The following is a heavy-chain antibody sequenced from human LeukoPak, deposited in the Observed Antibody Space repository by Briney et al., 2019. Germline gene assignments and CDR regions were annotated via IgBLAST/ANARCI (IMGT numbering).Heavy chain of an antibody. Sequence: ASVKFSCKVSGYTLTELSMHWVRQAPGKGLEWMGGFDPEDGETIYAQKFQGRVTMTEDTSTDTAYMELSSLRSEDTAVYYCARVVDVNSYGLFDYWGQGTLVTVSS. D-gene: IGHD5-18*01. V-gene: IGHV1-24*01. J-gene: IGHJ4*02. CDR2: FDPEDGET. CDR1: GYTLTELS. CDR3: ARVVDVNSYGLFDY.